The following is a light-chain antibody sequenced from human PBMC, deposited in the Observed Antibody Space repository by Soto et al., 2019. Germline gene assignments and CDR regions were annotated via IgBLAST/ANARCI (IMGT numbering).Light chain of an antibody. J-gene: IGKJ5*01. Sequence: EIVMTQSPATLSVSPGERATLSCRASQSVSSNLAWYQQKPGQAPRLLIYGASNRATNIPARFSGSGSGTEFTLTISSVQSEDFAVYYCQQYTNWPPSITFGQGTRLETK. CDR3: QQYTNWPPSIT. V-gene: IGKV3-15*01. CDR2: GAS. CDR1: QSVSSN.